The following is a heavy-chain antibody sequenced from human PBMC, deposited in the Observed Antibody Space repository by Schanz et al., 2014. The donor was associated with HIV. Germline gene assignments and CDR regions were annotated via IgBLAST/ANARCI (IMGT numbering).Heavy chain of an antibody. D-gene: IGHD3-10*01. J-gene: IGHJ6*02. CDR1: GFTFSDFS. Sequence: QVLESGGGLVQTGGSLRLSCVASGFTFSDFSMNWVRRAPGKGLEWVSAISGSGGSTYYADSVKGRFTISRDNSKNTLYLQLNSLRVEDTAIYYCTRVITRWFGEARYASDVWGQGTTVIVSS. V-gene: IGHV3-23*01. CDR3: TRVITRWFGEARYASDV. CDR2: ISGSGGST.